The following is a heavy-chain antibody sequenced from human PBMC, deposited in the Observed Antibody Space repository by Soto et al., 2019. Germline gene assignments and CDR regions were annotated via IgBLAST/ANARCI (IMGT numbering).Heavy chain of an antibody. CDR3: ARGHCSGGSCSLFDP. Sequence: SETLSLTCAVYGGSFSGYYWSWIRQPPGKGLEWIGEINHSGSTNYNPSLKSRVTISVDTSKNQFSLKLSSVTAADTAVYYCARGHCSGGSCSLFDPWGQRTLDTVSS. D-gene: IGHD2-15*01. V-gene: IGHV4-34*01. CDR2: INHSGST. J-gene: IGHJ5*02. CDR1: GGSFSGYY.